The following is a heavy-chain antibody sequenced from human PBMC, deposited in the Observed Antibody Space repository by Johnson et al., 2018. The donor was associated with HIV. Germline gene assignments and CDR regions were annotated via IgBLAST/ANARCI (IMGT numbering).Heavy chain of an antibody. J-gene: IGHJ3*02. Sequence: VQLVESGGGLVQPGGSLRLSCAASGFTVSSNYMSWVRQAPGKGLEWVSVIYSGGSTYYADSVKGRFTISRDNSKNTLYLQMNSLRAEDTAVYYCARGGIAAKEPWSAFDIWGQGTMVTVSS. CDR2: IYSGGST. D-gene: IGHD6-13*01. CDR3: ARGGIAAKEPWSAFDI. CDR1: GFTVSSNY. V-gene: IGHV3-66*02.